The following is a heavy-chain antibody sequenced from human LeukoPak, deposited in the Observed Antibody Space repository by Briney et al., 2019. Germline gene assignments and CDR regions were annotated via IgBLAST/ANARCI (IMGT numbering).Heavy chain of an antibody. CDR3: ARDRGGWYGNYFDY. CDR1: GGSISNYY. J-gene: IGHJ4*02. V-gene: IGHV4-59*01. Sequence: SETLSLTCTVSGGSISNYYWSWIRQPPGKGLEWIGYIYYSGSTNYNPSLKSRVTISVDTSKNQFSLKLSSVTAADTAVYYRARDRGGWYGNYFDYWGQGTLVTVSS. D-gene: IGHD6-19*01. CDR2: IYYSGST.